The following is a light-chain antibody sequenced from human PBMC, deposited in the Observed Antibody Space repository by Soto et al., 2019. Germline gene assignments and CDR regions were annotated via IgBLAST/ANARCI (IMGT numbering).Light chain of an antibody. CDR3: QQSYSTLTT. CDR2: AAS. Sequence: DIQMTQSPSSLSASVGDRVTITFLASQSISSYLNWYQQKPGKAPKLLIYAASSLQSGVPSRFSGSGSGTDFTLTISSLQPEDFATYYCQQSYSTLTTFGQGTRLEIK. CDR1: QSISSY. J-gene: IGKJ5*01. V-gene: IGKV1-39*01.